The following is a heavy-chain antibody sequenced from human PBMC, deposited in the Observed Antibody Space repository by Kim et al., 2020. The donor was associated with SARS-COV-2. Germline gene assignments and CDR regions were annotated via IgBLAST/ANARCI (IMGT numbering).Heavy chain of an antibody. D-gene: IGHD7-27*01. V-gene: IGHV4-31*03. CDR2: ISYSGNI. CDR1: GGAISSGGYY. Sequence: SETLSLTCTVSGGAISSGGYYWSWIRQHPGKGLEWIGYISYSGNIFSNPSLKSRLTISSDTSKNQFALKLTSVTAADTAVYFCARVNWGSGCFDPWG. CDR3: ARVNWGSGCFDP. J-gene: IGHJ5*02.